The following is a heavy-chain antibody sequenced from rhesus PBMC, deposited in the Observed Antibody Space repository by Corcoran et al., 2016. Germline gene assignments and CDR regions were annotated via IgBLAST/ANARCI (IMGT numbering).Heavy chain of an antibody. V-gene: IGHV4-122*02. J-gene: IGHJ4*01. Sequence: QVQLQESGPGLGKPPETLSPTSAVSGGSISSGYSYWSWIRQPPGKGVEWIGCITYSGSTSYNPSLTRRVTISRNTSQRQFSPRLSSVTAADTAVYYCARNYCYDSARTDYWGQVVLITVSS. D-gene: IGHD3-28*01. CDR1: GGSISSGYSY. CDR2: ITYSGST. CDR3: ARNYCYDSARTDY.